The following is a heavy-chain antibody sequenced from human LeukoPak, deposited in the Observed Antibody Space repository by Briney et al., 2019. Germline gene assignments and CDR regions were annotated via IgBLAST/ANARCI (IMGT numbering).Heavy chain of an antibody. V-gene: IGHV6-1*01. Sequence: SQTLSLTCAISGDSVSSNSAAWNWIRQSPSRGLEWLGRTYYRSKWYNDYAVSVKSRITINPDTSKNQFSLRLNSVTAADTAVYYCARDQVTAIADYYYYGMDVWGQGTTVTVSS. CDR1: GDSVSSNSAA. J-gene: IGHJ6*02. CDR3: ARDQVTAIADYYYYGMDV. D-gene: IGHD2-21*02. CDR2: TYYRSKWYN.